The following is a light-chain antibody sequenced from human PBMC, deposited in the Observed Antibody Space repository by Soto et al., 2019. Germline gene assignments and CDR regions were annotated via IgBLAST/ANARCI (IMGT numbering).Light chain of an antibody. Sequence: QSVLTQPASVSGSPGQSITISCTGSSSDVGGYKFVSWYQQYPGKTPKLIIYDVYKWPSGVPGRFSGFKSDNTASLTISGLQADDEAIYYCCSYTVRYSLVFGSGTKV. CDR3: CSYTVRYSLV. J-gene: IGLJ1*01. CDR1: SSDVGGYKF. CDR2: DVY. V-gene: IGLV2-11*01.